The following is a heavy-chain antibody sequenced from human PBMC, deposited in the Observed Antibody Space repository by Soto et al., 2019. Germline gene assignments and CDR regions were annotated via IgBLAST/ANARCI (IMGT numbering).Heavy chain of an antibody. J-gene: IGHJ6*02. Sequence: ASVKVSCKASGYTFTSYYMHWVRQAPGQGLEWMGIINPSGGSTSYAQKFRGRVTMTRDTSTSTVYMELSSLRSEDTAVYYCARGYCSSTSCPNDYYYYGMDVWGQGTTVTVSS. D-gene: IGHD2-2*01. CDR3: ARGYCSSTSCPNDYYYYGMDV. V-gene: IGHV1-46*01. CDR1: GYTFTSYY. CDR2: INPSGGST.